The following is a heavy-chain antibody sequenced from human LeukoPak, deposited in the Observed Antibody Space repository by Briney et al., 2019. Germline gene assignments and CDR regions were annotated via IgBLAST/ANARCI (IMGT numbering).Heavy chain of an antibody. Sequence: PSETLSLTCTVSGGSISSYYWSWIRQPPGKGLEWIGYIYYSGSTNYNPSLKSRVTISVDTSKNQFSLKLSSVTAVDTAVYYCAIAAAGTVVPRVDYWGQGTLVTVSS. CDR2: IYYSGST. D-gene: IGHD6-13*01. V-gene: IGHV4-59*01. J-gene: IGHJ4*02. CDR3: AIAAAGTVVPRVDY. CDR1: GGSISSYY.